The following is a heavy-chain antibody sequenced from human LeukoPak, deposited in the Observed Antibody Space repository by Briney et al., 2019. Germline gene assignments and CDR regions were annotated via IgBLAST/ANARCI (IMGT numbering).Heavy chain of an antibody. CDR3: ARRIGYSGYDASVDY. V-gene: IGHV5-51*01. CDR2: IYPGDSDT. CDR1: GYSFTSYW. Sequence: GESLKISCKGSGYSFTSYWIGWVRQMPGKGLEWMGIIYPGDSDTRYSPSFQGQVTISADKSISTAYLQWSSLKTSDTAMYYCARRIGYSGYDASVDYWGQGTLVTVSS. J-gene: IGHJ4*02. D-gene: IGHD5-12*01.